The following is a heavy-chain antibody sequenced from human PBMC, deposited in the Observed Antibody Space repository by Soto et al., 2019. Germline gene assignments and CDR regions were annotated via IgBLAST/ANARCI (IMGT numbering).Heavy chain of an antibody. CDR2: INPSGGST. Sequence: ASLKVSCKASGYTLTSYYMHWVRQAPGQGLEWMGIINPSGGSTSYAQKFQGRVTMTRDTSTSTVYMELSSLRSEDTAVYYCARDQAYDSSGYYYVAFDIWGQGTMVTVSS. CDR3: ARDQAYDSSGYYYVAFDI. J-gene: IGHJ3*02. D-gene: IGHD3-22*01. V-gene: IGHV1-46*01. CDR1: GYTLTSYY.